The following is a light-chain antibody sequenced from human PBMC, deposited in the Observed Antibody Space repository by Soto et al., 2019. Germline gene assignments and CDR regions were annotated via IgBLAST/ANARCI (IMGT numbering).Light chain of an antibody. V-gene: IGKV1-5*01. CDR1: QSIVGY. CDR3: QQYYSYSLT. CDR2: DAS. Sequence: DIQVTQSPSTLSASVGDRVTITCRASQSIVGYLAWYQQKPGKAPKLLIYDASTLESGVPSRFSGSGSGTEFTLAISSLQPDDLATYYCQQYYSYSLTFGGGTKVEIK. J-gene: IGKJ4*01.